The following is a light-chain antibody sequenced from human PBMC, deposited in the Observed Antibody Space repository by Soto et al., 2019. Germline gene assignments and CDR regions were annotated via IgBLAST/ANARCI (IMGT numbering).Light chain of an antibody. Sequence: AIQLTQSPSSLSASVGDRVTITCRASQAIRRALGWYQQKPGKVTKLLIYAASTLQSGVPSRFSGSGFVTDFTLTTSSLQPDDFATDSRQQYNSSFGQGITVDIK. J-gene: IGKJ2*01. CDR2: AAS. V-gene: IGKV1-13*02. CDR1: QAIRRA. CDR3: QQYNSS.